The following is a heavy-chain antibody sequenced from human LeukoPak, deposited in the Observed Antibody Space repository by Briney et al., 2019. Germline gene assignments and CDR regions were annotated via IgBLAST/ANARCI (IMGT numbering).Heavy chain of an antibody. D-gene: IGHD4-17*01. CDR3: AKAYDYYYYYGMDV. CDR2: ISGCGGST. V-gene: IGHV3-23*01. Sequence: GGSLRLSCAASGFTFSSYAMSWVRQAPGKGLEWVSAISGCGGSTYYADSVKGRFTISRDNSKNTLYLQMNSLRAEDTAVYYCAKAYDYYYYYGMDVWGQGTTVTVSS. J-gene: IGHJ6*02. CDR1: GFTFSSYA.